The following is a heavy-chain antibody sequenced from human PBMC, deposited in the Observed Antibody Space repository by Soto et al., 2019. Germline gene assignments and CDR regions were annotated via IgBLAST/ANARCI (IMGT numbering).Heavy chain of an antibody. V-gene: IGHV3-48*02. CDR2: IWSASNI. CDR3: VRDYSFGFDY. CDR1: GFTFSSYS. D-gene: IGHD6-13*01. J-gene: IGHJ4*02. Sequence: EVQLVESGGGLAQPGGSLRLSCAASGFTFSSYSVNWVRQAPGKGLEWVSNIWSASNINYADSVKGRFTFSRDNAKTSMSLQMNGLSDEDTAVYYCVRDYSFGFDYWGQGILVTVSS.